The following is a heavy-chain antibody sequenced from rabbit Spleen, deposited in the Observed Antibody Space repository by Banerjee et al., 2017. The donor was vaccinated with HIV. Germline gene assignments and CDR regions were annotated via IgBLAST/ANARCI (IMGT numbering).Heavy chain of an antibody. V-gene: IGHV1S40*01. Sequence: QSLEESGGDLVKPGASLTLTCTASGFSFSSGYDMCWVRQAPGKGPEWIACIDAGNSDTTWYASWAKGRFTISKTSSTTVTLQMTSLTAADTATYLCARAGYAGMDWTEGFKLWGQGTLVTVS. CDR3: ARAGYAGMDWTEGFKL. D-gene: IGHD4-2*01. CDR1: GFSFSSGYD. CDR2: IDAGNSDTT. J-gene: IGHJ4*01.